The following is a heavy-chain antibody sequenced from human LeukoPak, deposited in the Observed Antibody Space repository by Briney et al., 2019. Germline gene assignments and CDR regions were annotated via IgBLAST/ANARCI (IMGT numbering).Heavy chain of an antibody. CDR3: AREWHIVVVTAIHSGAFDI. CDR1: GYSFTSYN. V-gene: IGHV1-46*01. D-gene: IGHD2-21*02. Sequence: ASVKVSFKTSGYSFTSYNLHWVRQAPGQRLEWMGIINPSGGNTNYAQKFQGRVTMTRDTSTSTVYMELSSLKSEDTAVYYCAREWHIVVVTAIHSGAFDIWGQGTMVTVSS. CDR2: INPSGGNT. J-gene: IGHJ3*02.